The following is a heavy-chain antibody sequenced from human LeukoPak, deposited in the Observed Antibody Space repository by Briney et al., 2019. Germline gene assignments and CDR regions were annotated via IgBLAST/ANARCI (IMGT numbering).Heavy chain of an antibody. Sequence: GESLKISCKGSGYSFTSYWIGWVRQMPGKGLEWMGIIYPGGSDTRYSPSFQGQVTISADKSISTAYLQWSSLKASDTAMYYCARREVTAWGGTDYWGQGTLVTVSS. D-gene: IGHD2-21*02. CDR1: GYSFTSYW. J-gene: IGHJ4*02. CDR2: IYPGGSDT. V-gene: IGHV5-51*01. CDR3: ARREVTAWGGTDY.